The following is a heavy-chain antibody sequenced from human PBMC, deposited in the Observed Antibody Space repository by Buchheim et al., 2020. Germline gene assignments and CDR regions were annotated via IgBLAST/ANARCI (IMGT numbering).Heavy chain of an antibody. CDR3: AGDLVVGFYYGSAPLGY. CDR2: ISSDGSQK. J-gene: IGHJ4*02. D-gene: IGHD3-10*01. Sequence: QVQLVESGGGVVQPGRSLRLSCAASGFTFTSYAMHWVRQAPGKGLEWVALISSDGSQKYYADSAKGRFTISRDNSIKTLYLQMNSLRAEDTALYYCAGDLVVGFYYGSAPLGYWGQGTL. V-gene: IGHV3-30*14. CDR1: GFTFTSYA.